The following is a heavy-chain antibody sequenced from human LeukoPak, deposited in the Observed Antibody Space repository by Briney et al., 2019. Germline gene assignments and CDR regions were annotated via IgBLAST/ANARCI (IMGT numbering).Heavy chain of an antibody. CDR1: GYTFTSYG. CDR3: ARGIKEIINYYGSGSYQPIYYYYYMDV. CDR2: ISAYNGNT. V-gene: IGHV1-18*01. D-gene: IGHD3-10*01. Sequence: GASVKVSCKASGYTFTSYGISWVRQAPGQGLEWMGWISAYNGNTNYAQKLQGRVTMTTDTSTSTAYMELRSLRSDDTAVYYCARGIKEIINYYGSGSYQPIYYYYYMDVWGKGTTVTVSS. J-gene: IGHJ6*03.